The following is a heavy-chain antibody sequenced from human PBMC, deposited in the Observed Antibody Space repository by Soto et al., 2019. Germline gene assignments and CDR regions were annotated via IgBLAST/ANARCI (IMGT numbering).Heavy chain of an antibody. CDR2: IIPIFGTA. Sequence: QVQLVQSGAEVKKPGSSVKVSCKASGGTFSSYVISWVRQAPGQGLEWMGGIIPIFGTADYAQKFQGRVTXTXDXXTSTAYVELSSLRSEDTAVYYCAKTPENYYYGMDVWGQGTTVTVSS. CDR3: AKTPENYYYGMDV. V-gene: IGHV1-69*05. CDR1: GGTFSSYV. J-gene: IGHJ6*02.